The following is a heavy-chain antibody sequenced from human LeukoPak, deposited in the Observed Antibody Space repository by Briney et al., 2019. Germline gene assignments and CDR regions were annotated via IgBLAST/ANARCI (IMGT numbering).Heavy chain of an antibody. V-gene: IGHV3-11*01. J-gene: IGHJ4*02. CDR2: ISSSGSTI. CDR3: ARDLYCGGDCYSFFDY. Sequence: GGSLRLSCAASGFAFSDYYMSWIRQAPGKGLEWVSYISSSGSTIYYADSVKGRFTISRDNAKNSLYLQMNSLRAEDTAVYYCARDLYCGGDCYSFFDYWGQGTLVTVSS. CDR1: GFAFSDYY. D-gene: IGHD2-21*02.